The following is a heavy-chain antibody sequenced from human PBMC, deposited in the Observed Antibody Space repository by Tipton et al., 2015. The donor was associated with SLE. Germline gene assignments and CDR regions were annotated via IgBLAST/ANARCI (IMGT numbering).Heavy chain of an antibody. V-gene: IGHV4-34*01. CDR2: INHSGST. CDR3: ARDFDL. Sequence: TLSLTCAVYGGSFSGYYWSWIRQPPGKGPEWIGEINHSGSTNYNPSLKSRVTISVDTSKNQFSLKLSSVTAADTAVYYCARDFDLWGRGTLVTVSS. CDR1: GGSFSGYY. J-gene: IGHJ2*01.